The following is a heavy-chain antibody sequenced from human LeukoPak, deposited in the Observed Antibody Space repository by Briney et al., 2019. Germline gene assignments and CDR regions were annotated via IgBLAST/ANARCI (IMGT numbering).Heavy chain of an antibody. CDR1: GYTFTDYY. CDR2: ISPGTGGT. D-gene: IGHD4-23*01. V-gene: IGHV1-2*02. Sequence: ASVKVSCKASGYTFTDYYIHWVRQAPGQGLEWMGWISPGTGGTNYAQNFQGRVTMTRDTSISTAYMELSGLRSDDTALYFCARNYGRTLRYFDYWGQGPLVTVSS. CDR3: ARNYGRTLRYFDY. J-gene: IGHJ4*02.